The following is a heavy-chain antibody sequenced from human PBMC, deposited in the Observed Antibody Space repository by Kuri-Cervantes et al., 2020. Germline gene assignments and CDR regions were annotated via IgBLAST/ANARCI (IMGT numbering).Heavy chain of an antibody. V-gene: IGHV1-46*01. J-gene: IGHJ6*02. CDR3: ARDDRLGGSYYYGMDV. D-gene: IGHD1-26*01. CDR1: GYTFTSYY. CDR2: INPSGGST. Sequence: ASVKVSCKASGYTFTSYYMHWVRQAPGQGLEWMGIINPSGGSTSYAQKFQGRVTRTRNTSTSTVYMELGSLRSEDTAVYYCARDDRLGGSYYYGMDVWGQGTTVTVSS.